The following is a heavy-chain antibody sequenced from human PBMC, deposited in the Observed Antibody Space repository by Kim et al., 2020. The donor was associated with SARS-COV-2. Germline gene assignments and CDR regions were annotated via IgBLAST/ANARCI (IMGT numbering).Heavy chain of an antibody. CDR3: AGSQGYCSGGSCDTLRLYSYYGMDV. Sequence: GGSLRLSCAASGFTFSSYSMNWVRQAPGKGLEWVSSISSSSSYIYDADVVKGRIIISRDNAKNSLYLQMNSLRAEDTAVYYCAGSQGYCSGGSCDTLRLYSYYGMDVWRQATTDALS. J-gene: IGHJ6*01. CDR1: GFTFSSYS. CDR2: ISSSSSYI. V-gene: IGHV3-21*01. D-gene: IGHD2-15*01.